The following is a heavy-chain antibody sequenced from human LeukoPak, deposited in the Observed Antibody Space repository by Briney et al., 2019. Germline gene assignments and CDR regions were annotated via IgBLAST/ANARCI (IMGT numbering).Heavy chain of an antibody. J-gene: IGHJ4*02. CDR2: ISDSGGGT. V-gene: IGHV3-23*01. CDR3: DGADF. CDR1: GFTFNTYS. Sequence: GGSLRLSCAASGFTFNTYSMNWARQAPGKGLEWVSTISDSGGGTYYADSVKGRFAISRDNSKNTLYLQMNSLRADDTAVYYCDGADFWGQGTLVTVSS.